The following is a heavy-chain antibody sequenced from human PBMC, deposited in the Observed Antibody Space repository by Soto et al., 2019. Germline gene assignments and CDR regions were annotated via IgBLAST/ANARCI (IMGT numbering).Heavy chain of an antibody. CDR3: VTVNVGRSGGWIPFDY. CDR2: MYSSGTT. Sequence: QLQLQGSAPGLVKPSETLSLTCSDSGDSINSRTYYWAWIRQSPGKGLEWIGDMYSSGTTHYNASPNSPSFITSVTWTSHFSLESSSVTVADPAIYYCVTVNVGRSGGWIPFDYWGQGTPVTVS. D-gene: IGHD2-15*01. CDR1: GDSINSRTYY. V-gene: IGHV4-39*02. J-gene: IGHJ4*02.